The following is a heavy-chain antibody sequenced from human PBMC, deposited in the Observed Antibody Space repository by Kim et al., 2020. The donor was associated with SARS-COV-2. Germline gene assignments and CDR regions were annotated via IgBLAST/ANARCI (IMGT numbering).Heavy chain of an antibody. CDR1: GGSISSYY. V-gene: IGHV4-59*08. Sequence: SETLSLTCTVSGGSISSYYWSWIRQPPGKGLEWIGYIYYSGSTNYNPSLKSRVTILVDTSKNKFSLKLSSVTAADTAVYYCARLRLTVPRYCSSTSGYRYYGMDVWRQGTTVTVSS. J-gene: IGHJ6*02. CDR3: ARLRLTVPRYCSSTSGYRYYGMDV. CDR2: IYYSGST. D-gene: IGHD2-2*01.